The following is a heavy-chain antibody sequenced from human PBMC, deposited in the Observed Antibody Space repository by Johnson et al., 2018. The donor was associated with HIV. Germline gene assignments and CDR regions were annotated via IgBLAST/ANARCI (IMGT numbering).Heavy chain of an antibody. V-gene: IGHV3-66*01. CDR2: IYSGGST. J-gene: IGHJ3*02. Sequence: VQLVESGGGLVQPGGSLRLSCAASGFTFSNAWMSWVRQAPGKGLEWVSVIYSGGSTYYADSRKGRFTISRDNAKNSLYLQMNSLRAEDTAVYYCARVWSGESGAFDIWGQGTMVTVSS. CDR3: ARVWSGESGAFDI. D-gene: IGHD3-3*01. CDR1: GFTFSNAW.